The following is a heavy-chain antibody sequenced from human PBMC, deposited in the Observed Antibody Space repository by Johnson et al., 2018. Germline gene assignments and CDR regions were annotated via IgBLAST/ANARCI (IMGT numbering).Heavy chain of an antibody. CDR3: ARGGAFIATFAY. J-gene: IGHJ4*02. CDR1: GESFSDYD. Sequence: QVQLQQWGAGLLKPSETLSLTCAVYGESFSDYDWSWIRQSPGKGLEWIGEITHSGSTNYNPPLKSRATISADSSKRQFSLRLTSVSAADTAVYYCARGGAFIATFAYWGQGTLVTVSS. V-gene: IGHV4-34*01. D-gene: IGHD2/OR15-2a*01. CDR2: ITHSGST.